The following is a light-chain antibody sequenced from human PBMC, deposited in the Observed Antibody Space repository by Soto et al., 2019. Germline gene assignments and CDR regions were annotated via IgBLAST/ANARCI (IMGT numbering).Light chain of an antibody. CDR2: DVS. V-gene: IGLV2-14*03. CDR1: SNDIGGYNY. Sequence: QSALPQPASVSGSPGQSITIPCTGTSNDIGGYNYVSWYQQHPGKVPKLMIFDVSYRPSGISDRFSGSKSGNTASLTISGLQPEDEADYYCSSYGASSTLVGGGTKLTV. J-gene: IGLJ2*01. CDR3: SSYGASSTL.